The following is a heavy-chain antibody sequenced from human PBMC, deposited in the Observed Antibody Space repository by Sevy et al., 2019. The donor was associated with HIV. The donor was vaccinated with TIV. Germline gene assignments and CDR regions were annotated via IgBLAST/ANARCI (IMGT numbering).Heavy chain of an antibody. D-gene: IGHD6-6*01. Sequence: GGSLRLSCAASGFTFSSYAMHWVRQAPGKGLEWVAVISYDGSNKYYADSVKGRFTISRDNSKNTLYLQMNSLRAEDTAVYYCAREGSGEQLEGSYFDYWGQGTLVTVSS. J-gene: IGHJ4*02. CDR1: GFTFSSYA. CDR3: AREGSGEQLEGSYFDY. CDR2: ISYDGSNK. V-gene: IGHV3-30-3*01.